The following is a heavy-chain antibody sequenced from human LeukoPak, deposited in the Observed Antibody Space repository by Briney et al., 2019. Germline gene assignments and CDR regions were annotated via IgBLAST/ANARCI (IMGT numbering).Heavy chain of an antibody. CDR1: GGSISSSNW. Sequence: SGTLSLTCAVSGGSISSSNWWSWVRQPPGKGLEWIGEIYRSGSTNYNPSLKSRVTISVDKSKNQFSLKLSSVTAADTAVYYCARVGRGYSYGKNTLYYFDYWGQGTLVTVSS. CDR3: ARVGRGYSYGKNTLYYFDY. CDR2: IYRSGST. J-gene: IGHJ4*02. V-gene: IGHV4-4*02. D-gene: IGHD5-18*01.